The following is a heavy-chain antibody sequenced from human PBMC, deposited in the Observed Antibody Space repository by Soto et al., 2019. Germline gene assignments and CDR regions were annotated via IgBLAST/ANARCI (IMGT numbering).Heavy chain of an antibody. CDR3: ACLWFGELLVGE. J-gene: IGHJ4*02. CDR1: GGSISSSSYY. D-gene: IGHD3-10*01. V-gene: IGHV4-39*01. Sequence: QLQLQESGPGLVKPSETLSLTCTVSGGSISSSSYYWGWIRQPPGKGLEWIGSIYYSGSTYYNPSLKSRVTISVDTSKNQFSLKLSSVTAADTAVYYCACLWFGELLVGEWGQGTLVTVSS. CDR2: IYYSGST.